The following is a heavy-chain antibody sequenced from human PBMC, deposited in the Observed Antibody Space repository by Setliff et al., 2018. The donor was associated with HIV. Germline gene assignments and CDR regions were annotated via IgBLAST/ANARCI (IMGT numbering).Heavy chain of an antibody. J-gene: IGHJ4*02. D-gene: IGHD2-8*02. CDR1: GYSISSGYY. Sequence: SLTCTVSGYSISSGYYWIWIRQPPGKGLEWIGEINHSGSTAYNPSLKSRVTISVDTSKNQFSLKLDSVTAADTAVYYCTVYNTGSSKDHYWGQGTPVTVSS. V-gene: IGHV4-38-2*02. CDR2: INHSGST. CDR3: TVYNTGSSKDHY.